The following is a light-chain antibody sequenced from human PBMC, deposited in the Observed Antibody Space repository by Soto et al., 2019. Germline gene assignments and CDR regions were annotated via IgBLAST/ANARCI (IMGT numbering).Light chain of an antibody. Sequence: EIVLTQSPATLSLSPGESATLSCRATRSVSSYLAWYQQKPGQAPRLLIYGASTRATGLPARFSGSGSGTDFTLTISRLEPEDFAVYYCQQYGSSGTFGQGTKVDI. V-gene: IGKV3-20*01. CDR3: QQYGSSGT. CDR2: GAS. CDR1: RSVSSY. J-gene: IGKJ1*01.